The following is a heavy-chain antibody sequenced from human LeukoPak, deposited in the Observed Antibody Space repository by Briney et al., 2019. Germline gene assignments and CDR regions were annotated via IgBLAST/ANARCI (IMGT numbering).Heavy chain of an antibody. J-gene: IGHJ4*01. Sequence: SETLSLTCTVSGGSFIGHYWSWIRQAPGKGLEWIGHIYTSGSSQFNPSLESRVAMSIDMSKNQFSLKARSVTAADTAIYYCARSLNGHFFDYWGPGSLLTVSS. CDR2: IYTSGSS. V-gene: IGHV4-4*07. CDR3: ARSLNGHFFDY. D-gene: IGHD2-8*01. CDR1: GGSFIGHY.